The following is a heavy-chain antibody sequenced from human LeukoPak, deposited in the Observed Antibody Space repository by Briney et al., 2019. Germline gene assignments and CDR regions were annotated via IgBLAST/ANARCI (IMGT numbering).Heavy chain of an antibody. CDR3: ARHSFRNGDGFDP. Sequence: SETLSLTCTVSGGSVSSSSYYWGWIRQPPGKGLEWIGSIYYSGSTYYNPSLKSRVTISVDTSKNQFSLKLSSVTAADTAVYYCARHSFRNGDGFDPWGRGTLVTVSS. CDR2: IYYSGST. D-gene: IGHD2-8*01. CDR1: GGSVSSSSYY. V-gene: IGHV4-39*01. J-gene: IGHJ5*02.